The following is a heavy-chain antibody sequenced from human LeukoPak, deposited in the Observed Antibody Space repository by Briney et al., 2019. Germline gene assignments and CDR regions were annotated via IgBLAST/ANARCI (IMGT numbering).Heavy chain of an antibody. Sequence: ASVKVSCKASGYTFTSYGISWVRQAPGQGLEWMGWISAYNGNTNYAQKLQGRVTMTTDTSTSTVYMELRSLRSDDTAVYYCARDRGTGYSSGWSDYWGQGTLVTVSS. CDR1: GYTFTSYG. D-gene: IGHD6-19*01. V-gene: IGHV1-18*04. CDR3: ARDRGTGYSSGWSDY. J-gene: IGHJ4*02. CDR2: ISAYNGNT.